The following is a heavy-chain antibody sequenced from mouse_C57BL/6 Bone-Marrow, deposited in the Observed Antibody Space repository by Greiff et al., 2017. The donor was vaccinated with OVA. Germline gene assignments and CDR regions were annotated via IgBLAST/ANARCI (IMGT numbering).Heavy chain of an antibody. J-gene: IGHJ3*01. Sequence: QVQLQQPGAELVRPGSSVKLSCKASGYTFTSYWMHWVKQRPIQGLEWIGNIDPSDSETHYNQQFKDKATLTVDKSSSTAYMQLSRLTSEDAAVYYCARRGSNYGVAWFAYWGQGTLVTVSA. CDR3: ARRGSNYGVAWFAY. CDR2: IDPSDSET. V-gene: IGHV1-52*01. CDR1: GYTFTSYW. D-gene: IGHD2-5*01.